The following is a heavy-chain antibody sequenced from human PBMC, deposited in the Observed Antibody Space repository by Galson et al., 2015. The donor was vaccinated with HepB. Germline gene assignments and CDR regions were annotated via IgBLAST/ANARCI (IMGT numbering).Heavy chain of an antibody. V-gene: IGHV1-18*01. CDR1: GYTFTSYG. Sequence: SVKVSCRASGYTFTSYGISWVRQAPGQGLEWMGWISAYNGDTNYAQKLQGRVTMTTDTSTSTAYMELRSLRSDDTAVYYCARPPTRYYGMDVWGQGTTVTVSS. CDR3: ARPPTRYYGMDV. J-gene: IGHJ6*02. CDR2: ISAYNGDT.